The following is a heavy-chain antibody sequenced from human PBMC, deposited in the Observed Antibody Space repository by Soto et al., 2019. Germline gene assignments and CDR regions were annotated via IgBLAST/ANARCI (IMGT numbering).Heavy chain of an antibody. V-gene: IGHV4-39*01. Sequence: SETLSLTCTVSGGSISSSSYYWGWIRQPPGKGLEWIGSIYYSGSTYYNPSLKSRVTISVDTSKNQFSLKLSSVTAADTAVYYFACIWFGELLAYYYYGMDVWGQGTTVTVSS. CDR2: IYYSGST. CDR1: GGSISSSSYY. D-gene: IGHD3-10*01. CDR3: ACIWFGELLAYYYYGMDV. J-gene: IGHJ6*02.